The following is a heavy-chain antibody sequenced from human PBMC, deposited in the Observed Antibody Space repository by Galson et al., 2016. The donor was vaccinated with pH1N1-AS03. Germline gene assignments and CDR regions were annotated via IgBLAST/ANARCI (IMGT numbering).Heavy chain of an antibody. CDR1: GFSFNDHA. D-gene: IGHD3-22*01. CDR3: AKAERGGYYFRLTFEI. J-gene: IGHJ3*02. CDR2: ISWDGSNT. V-gene: IGHV3-9*01. Sequence: SLRLSCAASGFSFNDHALHWVRRAPGKGLEWVSGISWDGSNTDYADSVKGRFTISRDNAKNSLYLQMNSLRPEDTALYYCAKAERGGYYFRLTFEIWGQGTMVTVSS.